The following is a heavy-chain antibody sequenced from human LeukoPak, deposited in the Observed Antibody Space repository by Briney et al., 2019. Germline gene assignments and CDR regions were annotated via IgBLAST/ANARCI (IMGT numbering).Heavy chain of an antibody. CDR2: MNPNSGNT. V-gene: IGHV1-8*01. D-gene: IGHD3-16*02. Sequence: ASVKVSCKASGYTFTSYDINWVRQATGQGLEWMGWMNPNSGNTGYAQKFQDRVTMTRNTSISTAYMELSSLRSEDTAVYYCARLGYYDYIWGSYRYTELDYWGQGTLVTVSS. CDR3: ARLGYYDYIWGSYRYTELDY. CDR1: GYTFTSYD. J-gene: IGHJ4*02.